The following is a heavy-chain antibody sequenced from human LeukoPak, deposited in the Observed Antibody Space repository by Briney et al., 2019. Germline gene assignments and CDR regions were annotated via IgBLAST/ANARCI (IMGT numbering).Heavy chain of an antibody. CDR3: ARARSSGSIDGYYYYYYYMDV. J-gene: IGHJ6*03. D-gene: IGHD3-10*01. V-gene: IGHV1-18*01. CDR2: ISAYNGNT. Sequence: ASVKVSCKASGYTFTSYGISWVRQAPGQGLEWMRWISAYNGNTNYAQKLQGRVTMTTDTSTSTAYMELRSLRSDDTAVYYCARARSSGSIDGYYYYYYYMDVWGKGTTVTISS. CDR1: GYTFTSYG.